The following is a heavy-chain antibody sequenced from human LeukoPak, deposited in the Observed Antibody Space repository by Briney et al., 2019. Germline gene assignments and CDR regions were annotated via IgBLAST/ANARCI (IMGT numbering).Heavy chain of an antibody. J-gene: IGHJ4*01. CDR3: ARDGTAAGLYFDL. Sequence: GGTLRLSCEVSGFTFTDYWLNWVRQAPGKGPEWVGSIRQDGSEKTYVDSVKGRFTIHRDNTKISLSLQLNGLSAEHTAVYCCARDGTAAGLYFDLWGQGTLVTVCS. V-gene: IGHV3-7*01. CDR2: IRQDGSEK. D-gene: IGHD6-13*01. CDR1: GFTFTDYW.